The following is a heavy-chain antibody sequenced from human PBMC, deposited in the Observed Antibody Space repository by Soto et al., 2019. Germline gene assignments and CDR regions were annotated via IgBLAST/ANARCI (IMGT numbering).Heavy chain of an antibody. CDR1: GFTFSSYA. J-gene: IGHJ4*02. CDR2: ISGSGGFT. Sequence: PGGSLRLSCAASGFTFSSYAMSWVRQAPGKGLEWVSRISGSGGFTYYADSVKGRFTISRDNSKNTLYLQMNSLRAEDTAVYYCAKLEGEQWLVPYYFDYWGQGTLVTVSS. D-gene: IGHD6-19*01. CDR3: AKLEGEQWLVPYYFDY. V-gene: IGHV3-23*01.